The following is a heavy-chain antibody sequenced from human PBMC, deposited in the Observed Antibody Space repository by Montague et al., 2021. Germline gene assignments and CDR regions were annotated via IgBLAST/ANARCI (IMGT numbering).Heavy chain of an antibody. V-gene: IGHV4-39*01. CDR2: LDYSAST. D-gene: IGHD3-16*02. CDR3: VRHVIGNYGMDV. Sequence: SETLSLTCTVPGGSISSSSYYWGCIRQPPGQGLVWIGSLDYSASTYYYPSLKSRVPISAATSKNPFSLRPSSATAADTAVYYCVRHVIGNYGMDVWGQGTTVTVSS. J-gene: IGHJ6*02. CDR1: GGSISSSSYY.